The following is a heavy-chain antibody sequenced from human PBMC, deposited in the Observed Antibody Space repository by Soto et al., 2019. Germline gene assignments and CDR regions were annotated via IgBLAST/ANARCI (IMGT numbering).Heavy chain of an antibody. V-gene: IGHV4-39*07. D-gene: IGHD3-10*01. J-gene: IGHJ4*02. CDR2: INHRGST. CDR3: AREGMTSHLDY. Sequence: SETLSLTCTVSGGSISSSSYYWGWIRQPPGKGLEWIGNINHRGSTNYNPSLKSRVTIAVDTSKNQFSLKLSSVTAADTAVYYCAREGMTSHLDYWGRGTLVTVSS. CDR1: GGSISSSSYY.